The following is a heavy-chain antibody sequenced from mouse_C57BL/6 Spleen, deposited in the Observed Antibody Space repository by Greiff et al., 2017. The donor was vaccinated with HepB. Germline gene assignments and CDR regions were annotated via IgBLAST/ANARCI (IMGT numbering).Heavy chain of an antibody. Sequence: EVQLQQSGPELVKPGASVKISCKASGYTFTDYYMNWVKQSHGKSLEWIGDINPNNGGTSYNQKFKGKATLTVDKSSSTAYMELRSLTSEDSAVYYCARTDDGYPLMDYWGQGTSVTVSS. D-gene: IGHD2-3*01. CDR3: ARTDDGYPLMDY. J-gene: IGHJ4*01. V-gene: IGHV1-26*01. CDR1: GYTFTDYY. CDR2: INPNNGGT.